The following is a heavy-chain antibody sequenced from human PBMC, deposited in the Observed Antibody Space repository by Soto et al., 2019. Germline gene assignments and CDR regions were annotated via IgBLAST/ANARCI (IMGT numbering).Heavy chain of an antibody. D-gene: IGHD3-3*01. CDR2: ISGSGGST. CDR1: GFTFSSYA. CDR3: AKGRTIFGVVILAEPNYFDY. Sequence: GGSLRLSCAASGFTFSSYAMSWVRQAPGKGLEWVSAISGSGGSTYYADSVKGRFTISRDSSKNTLYLQMNSLRAEDTAVYYCAKGRTIFGVVILAEPNYFDYCGQGTLVTVSS. J-gene: IGHJ4*02. V-gene: IGHV3-23*01.